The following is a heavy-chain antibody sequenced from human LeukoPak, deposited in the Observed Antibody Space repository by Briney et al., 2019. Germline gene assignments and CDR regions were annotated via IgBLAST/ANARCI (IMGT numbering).Heavy chain of an antibody. V-gene: IGHV3-53*01. CDR2: IFNDGLT. J-gene: IGHJ4*02. Sequence: PGGSLRLSCAASGFTVSGNYMSWVRQAPGKGLEWISVIFNDGLTYYADSVKGRFTISRDNAKDTLYLHMNSLTAEDTAVYYCARGAKWAYYFDYWGQGTLVSVFS. CDR1: GFTVSGNY. D-gene: IGHD1-26*01. CDR3: ARGAKWAYYFDY.